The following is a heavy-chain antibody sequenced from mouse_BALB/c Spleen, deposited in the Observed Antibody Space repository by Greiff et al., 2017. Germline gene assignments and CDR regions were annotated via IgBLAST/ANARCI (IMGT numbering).Heavy chain of an antibody. CDR1: GFTFSDYY. J-gene: IGHJ4*01. D-gene: IGHD2-2*01. Sequence: EVQRVESGGGLVKPGGSLKLSCAASGFTFSDYYMYWVRQTPEKRLEWVATISDGGSYTYYPDSVKGRFTISRDNAKNNLYLQMSSLKSEDTAMYYCASVYYGFSQGAMDYWGQGTSVTVSS. CDR2: ISDGGSYT. CDR3: ASVYYGFSQGAMDY. V-gene: IGHV5-4*02.